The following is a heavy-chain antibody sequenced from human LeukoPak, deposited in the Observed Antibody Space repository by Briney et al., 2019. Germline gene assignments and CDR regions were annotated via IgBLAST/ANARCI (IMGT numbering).Heavy chain of an antibody. V-gene: IGHV3-7*01. CDR1: RFTFSIFW. D-gene: IGHD3-22*01. CDR2: IKQDGSAK. Sequence: GGSLRLSCAASRFTFSIFWMSWVRQAPGKGLEWVANIKQDGSAKYYVDSVKGRFTISRDNARDSLYLEMNNLRAEDMAIYYCATSYDSSGNNWGQGTLVTVSS. J-gene: IGHJ4*02. CDR3: ATSYDSSGNN.